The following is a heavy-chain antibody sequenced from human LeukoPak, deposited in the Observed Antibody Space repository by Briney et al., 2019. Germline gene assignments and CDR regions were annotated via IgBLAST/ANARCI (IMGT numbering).Heavy chain of an antibody. CDR2: ISPYNGNT. V-gene: IGHV1-18*01. Sequence: GASVKVSCKASGYTFTSYGISWVRQAPGQGFEWMGWISPYNGNTNYAQKLQGRVTMTTDTSTSTAYMELRSLRADDTAVYFCARQSRSVDPLTYWGQGTLVTVSS. CDR3: ARQSRSVDPLTY. CDR1: GYTFTSYG. J-gene: IGHJ4*02. D-gene: IGHD5-12*01.